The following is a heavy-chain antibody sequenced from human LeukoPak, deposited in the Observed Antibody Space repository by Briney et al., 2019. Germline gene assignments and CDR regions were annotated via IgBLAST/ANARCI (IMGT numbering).Heavy chain of an antibody. CDR1: GGSISSSNYY. V-gene: IGHV4-39*07. Sequence: SETLSLTCTVSGGSISSSNYYWGWIRQPPGKGLEWIGYIFNSGSTYYNTSLKSRVTISVDTSKNQFSLKLSSVTAADTAVYYCARGVTMIRGVILERTKSTNCFDPWGQGTLVIVSS. CDR2: IFNSGST. J-gene: IGHJ5*02. D-gene: IGHD3-10*01. CDR3: ARGVTMIRGVILERTKSTNCFDP.